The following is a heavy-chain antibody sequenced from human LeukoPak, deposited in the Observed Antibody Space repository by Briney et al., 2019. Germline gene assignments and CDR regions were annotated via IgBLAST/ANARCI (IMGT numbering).Heavy chain of an antibody. CDR2: IYYSGST. Sequence: SETLSLTCTVSGGSISSYHWSWIRQPPGKGLEWIGYIYYSGSTNYNPSLKSRVTISVDTSKNQFSLKLSSVTAADTAVYYCARASGYAEVEYWGQGTLVTVSS. V-gene: IGHV4-59*01. J-gene: IGHJ4*02. CDR3: ARASGYAEVEY. D-gene: IGHD5-12*01. CDR1: GGSISSYH.